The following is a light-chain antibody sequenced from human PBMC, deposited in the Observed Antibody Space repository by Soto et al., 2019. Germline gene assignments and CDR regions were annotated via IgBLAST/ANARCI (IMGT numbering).Light chain of an antibody. J-gene: IGKJ4*01. CDR3: QQDNNYNT. CDR2: DAS. V-gene: IGKV1-5*01. CDR1: QNIHNW. Sequence: DIQMTQSPSTLSASVGDRVTITCRASQNIHNWLAWYQQKPGKAPKLLIYDASSLNSGVPSRFYGSGSGTEFSLTISGLQPEDFATYYCQQDNNYNTFGGGTTVE.